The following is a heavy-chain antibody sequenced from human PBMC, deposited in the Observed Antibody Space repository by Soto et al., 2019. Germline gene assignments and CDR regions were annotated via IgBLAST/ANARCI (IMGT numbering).Heavy chain of an antibody. CDR2: INHSGST. J-gene: IGHJ6*02. D-gene: IGHD2-8*01. CDR3: ATGGVPYYYYGMDV. V-gene: IGHV4-34*01. Sequence: SETLSLTCAVYGGSFSGYYWSWIRQPPGKGLEWIGEINHSGSTNYNPSLKSRVTISVDTSKNQFSLKLSSVTAADTAVYYCATGGVPYYYYGMDVWGQGTTVTVSS. CDR1: GGSFSGYY.